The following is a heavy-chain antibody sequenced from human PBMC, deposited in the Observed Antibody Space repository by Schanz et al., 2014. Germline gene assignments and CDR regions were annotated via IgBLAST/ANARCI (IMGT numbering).Heavy chain of an antibody. Sequence: QVQLQESGPGLVKPSQTLSLTCTVSGGSISSGGYYWNWLRQHPGKGLEWIGYIFYSGTTYYNPSLKSRVTISVDTSKNQVSLNLSSVTAADTAVYYCARDVGHYGMDVWGQGTTVTVSS. J-gene: IGHJ6*02. CDR1: GGSISSGGYY. CDR3: ARDVGHYGMDV. V-gene: IGHV4-31*03. CDR2: IFYSGTT.